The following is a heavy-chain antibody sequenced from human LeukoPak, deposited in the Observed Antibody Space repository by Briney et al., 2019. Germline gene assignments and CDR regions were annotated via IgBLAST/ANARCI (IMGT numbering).Heavy chain of an antibody. D-gene: IGHD3-3*01. J-gene: IGHJ4*02. V-gene: IGHV1-69*05. CDR2: IIPIFGTA. CDR1: GGTFSSYA. CDR3: ARGSFSVLRFLEWLTD. Sequence: GASVKVSCKASGGTFSSYAISWVRQAPGQGLEWMGGIIPIFGTANYAQKFQGRVTITTDESTSTAYMELSSLRSEDTAVHYCARGSFSVLRFLEWLTDWGQGTLDTVSS.